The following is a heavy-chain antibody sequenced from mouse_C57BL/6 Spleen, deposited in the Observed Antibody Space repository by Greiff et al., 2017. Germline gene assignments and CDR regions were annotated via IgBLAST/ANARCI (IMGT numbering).Heavy chain of an antibody. J-gene: IGHJ4*01. CDR2: INPSSGYT. D-gene: IGHD5-1*01. CDR3: ARRVRGFYAMDY. CDR1: GYTFTSYT. V-gene: IGHV1-4*01. Sequence: QVQLQQSGAELARPGASVKMSCKASGYTFTSYTMHWVKQRPGQGLEWIGYINPSSGYTKYNQKFKDKATLTADKSSSTAYMQLSSLTSEDSAVYYCARRVRGFYAMDYWGQGTSVTVSS.